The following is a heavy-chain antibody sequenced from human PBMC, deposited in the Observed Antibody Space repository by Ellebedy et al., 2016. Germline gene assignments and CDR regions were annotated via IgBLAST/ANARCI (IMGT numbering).Heavy chain of an antibody. V-gene: IGHV1-18*01. CDR1: RYTFRSYT. J-gene: IGHJ5*02. Sequence: ASVKVSRXASRYTFRSYTSSWLRKAPGQGLEWMGWISVYNGNTHYAQKVQGRVTMTKDTSMRTAYLEVRSLRSADTAVYYCVREGGGGWFDPWGQGTLVTVSS. CDR3: VREGGGGWFDP. CDR2: ISVYNGNT. D-gene: IGHD4-23*01.